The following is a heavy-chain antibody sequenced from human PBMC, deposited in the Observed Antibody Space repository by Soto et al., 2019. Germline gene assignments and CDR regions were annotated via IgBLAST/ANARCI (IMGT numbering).Heavy chain of an antibody. CDR1: GFTFSSYG. J-gene: IGHJ6*03. D-gene: IGHD3-10*01. Sequence: PGGSLRLSCAASGFTFSSYGMHWVRQAPGKGLEWVAVIWYDGSNKYCADSVKGRFTISRDNSKNTLYLQMNSLRAEDTAVYYCAREGEKGSGSHYYYYMDVWGKGTTVTVSS. V-gene: IGHV3-33*01. CDR2: IWYDGSNK. CDR3: AREGEKGSGSHYYYYMDV.